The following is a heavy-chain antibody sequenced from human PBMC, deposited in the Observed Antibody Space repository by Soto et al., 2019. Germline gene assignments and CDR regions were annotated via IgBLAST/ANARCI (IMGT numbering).Heavy chain of an antibody. CDR2: IKQDGSEK. CDR1: GFTFSSYW. Sequence: PGGSLRLSCAASGFTFSSYWMSWVRQAPGKGLEWVANIKQDGSEKYYVESVKGRFTISRDNAKNSLYLQMNSLRAEVTAVYYCASSPLGYCISTSCYPPNWFDPWGQGTLVTVSS. CDR3: ASSPLGYCISTSCYPPNWFDP. J-gene: IGHJ5*02. V-gene: IGHV3-7*01. D-gene: IGHD2-2*01.